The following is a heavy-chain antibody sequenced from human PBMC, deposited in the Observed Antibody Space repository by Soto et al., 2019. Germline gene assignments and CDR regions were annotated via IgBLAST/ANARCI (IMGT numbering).Heavy chain of an antibody. V-gene: IGHV1-46*01. CDR3: ARSYVTSRPIGF. CDR2: TNPRDGST. D-gene: IGHD3-10*02. CDR1: GYSLAGYY. J-gene: IGHJ4*02. Sequence: ASVKVSCKASGYSLAGYYMHWVRQAPGQGLEWMGITNPRDGSTNYAQKFQGRVTMTSDTSTSTVYMEMSSLRSDDTAMYYCARSYVTSRPIGFWGQGTLVTVSS.